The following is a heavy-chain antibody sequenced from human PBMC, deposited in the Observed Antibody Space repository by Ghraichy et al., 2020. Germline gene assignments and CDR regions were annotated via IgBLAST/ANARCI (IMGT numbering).Heavy chain of an antibody. CDR3: ARDGNVLLWFGELFYFDY. V-gene: IGHV1-18*04. Sequence: ASVKVSCKASGYTFTSYGISWVRQAPGQGLEWMGWISAYNGNTNYAQKLQGRVTMTTDTSTSTAYMELRSLRSDDTAVYYCARDGNVLLWFGELFYFDYWGQGTLVTVSS. J-gene: IGHJ4*02. D-gene: IGHD3-10*01. CDR1: GYTFTSYG. CDR2: ISAYNGNT.